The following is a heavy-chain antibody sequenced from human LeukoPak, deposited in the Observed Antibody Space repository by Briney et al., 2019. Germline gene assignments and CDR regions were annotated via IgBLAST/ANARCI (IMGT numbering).Heavy chain of an antibody. J-gene: IGHJ4*02. CDR2: ISWDGGST. D-gene: IGHD4-17*01. CDR1: GFTFDDYT. Sequence: QAGGSLRFSGAASGFTFDDYTMHWARKAPGKGLEWVSLISWDGGSTYYADSVKGRFTISRDNSKKSLYLQMNSLRTEDTALYYCAKGTTVTYGGYFDYWGQGTLVTVSS. V-gene: IGHV3-43*01. CDR3: AKGTTVTYGGYFDY.